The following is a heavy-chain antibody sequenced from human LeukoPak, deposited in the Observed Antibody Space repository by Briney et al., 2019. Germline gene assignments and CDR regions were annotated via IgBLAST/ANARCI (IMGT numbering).Heavy chain of an antibody. V-gene: IGHV3-21*04. CDR2: ISSSSSYI. J-gene: IGHJ4*02. CDR1: GFTFSSCS. CDR3: ARDRTVDRYCGGDCQPLFDY. Sequence: PGGSLRLSCAASGFTFSSCSMTWVRQAPGKGLEWVSSISSSSSYIYYADSVKGRFTISRDNAKNSLYLQMNSLRAEDTAVYYCARDRTVDRYCGGDCQPLFDYWGQGTQVTVSS. D-gene: IGHD2-21*02.